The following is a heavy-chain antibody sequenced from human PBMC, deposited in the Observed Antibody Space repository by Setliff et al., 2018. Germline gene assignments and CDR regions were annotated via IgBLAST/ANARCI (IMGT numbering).Heavy chain of an antibody. CDR3: VRDADNYDTSENPIVDY. V-gene: IGHV1-18*01. CDR1: GYTFTSYG. D-gene: IGHD3-22*01. Sequence: ASVKVSCKASGYTFTSYGISWVRQAPGRGLEWMAYINTYNGDTYYAQKFQARVTMTTDTSTSTAYMELRSLRSDDTAVYYCVRDADNYDTSENPIVDYWGQGTLVTVSS. J-gene: IGHJ4*02. CDR2: INTYNGDT.